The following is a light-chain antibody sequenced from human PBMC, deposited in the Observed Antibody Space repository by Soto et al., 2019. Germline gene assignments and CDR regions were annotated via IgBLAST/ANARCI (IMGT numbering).Light chain of an antibody. Sequence: ELVLTQSPGTLSLSPGARATLSCRASQSVSSSYLAWYQQKPGQAPRLLIYDASNRATGIPARFSGSGSGTDFTLTISSLETEDFAAYYGQQRSNWPPITFGQGTRLEIK. J-gene: IGKJ5*01. V-gene: IGKV3D-20*02. CDR3: QQRSNWPPIT. CDR1: QSVSSSY. CDR2: DAS.